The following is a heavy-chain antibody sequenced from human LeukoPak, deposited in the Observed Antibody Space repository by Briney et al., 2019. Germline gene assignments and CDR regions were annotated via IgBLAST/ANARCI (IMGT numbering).Heavy chain of an antibody. CDR2: IIPIFGTA. CDR3: AREHSSSWDQFDY. V-gene: IGHV1-69*05. Sequence: GAPVKVSCKASGGTFSSYAISWVRQAPGQGLEWMGGIIPIFGTANYAQKFQGRVTITTDESTSTAYMELSSLRSDDTAVYYCAREHSSSWDQFDYWGQGTLVTVSS. CDR1: GGTFSSYA. J-gene: IGHJ4*02. D-gene: IGHD6-13*01.